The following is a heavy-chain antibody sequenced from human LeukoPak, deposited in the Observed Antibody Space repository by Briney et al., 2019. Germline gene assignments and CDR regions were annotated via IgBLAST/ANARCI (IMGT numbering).Heavy chain of an antibody. CDR3: AKGGYYFDS. Sequence: GGSLRLSCAASGFTFSTYIMNWVRQAPGKGPEWVSGISGGGGSTYYVASVKGRFTISRDNSKDTLYLQMSSLRAEDTAVYYCAKGGYYFDSWGQGTLVTVSS. CDR1: GFTFSTYI. J-gene: IGHJ4*02. V-gene: IGHV3-23*01. CDR2: ISGGGGST.